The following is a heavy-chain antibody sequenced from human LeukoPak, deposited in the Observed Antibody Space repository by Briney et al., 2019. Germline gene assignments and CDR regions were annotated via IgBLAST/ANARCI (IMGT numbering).Heavy chain of an antibody. CDR1: GYTFTDYY. Sequence: ASVKVSCKASGYTFTDYYMHWVRQAPGQGLEWMGWINPNSGGTNYAQKFQGRVTMTRDTSISTAYMELSRLRSDDTAVYYCARVYLGVYYYGSSGYSHLDNWGQGTLVTVSS. CDR2: INPNSGGT. D-gene: IGHD3-22*01. J-gene: IGHJ4*02. CDR3: ARVYLGVYYYGSSGYSHLDN. V-gene: IGHV1-2*02.